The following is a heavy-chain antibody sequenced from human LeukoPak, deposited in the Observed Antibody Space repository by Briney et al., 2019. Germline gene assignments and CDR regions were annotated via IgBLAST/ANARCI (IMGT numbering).Heavy chain of an antibody. CDR1: GGFNTHYY. D-gene: IGHD3-22*01. CDR3: ARGQWLPVFDF. J-gene: IGHJ4*02. Sequence: SETLSLTCSVSGGFNTHYYWSWIRQPPGKGLEWIGYFYHSASTNYNPSLKSRVTISVDTSKNHFSLKLSSVTAADTAVYYCARGQWLPVFDFWGQGTLVTVSS. V-gene: IGHV4-59*01. CDR2: FYHSAST.